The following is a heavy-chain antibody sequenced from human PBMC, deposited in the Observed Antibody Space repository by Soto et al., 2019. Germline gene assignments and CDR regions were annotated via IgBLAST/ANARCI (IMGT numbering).Heavy chain of an antibody. V-gene: IGHV1-69*01. Sequence: QVQLVQSGAEVKRPGSSVKVSCKISGGTFSNGAFSWVRQAPGQGLEWMGGIIPLFGTPSYAQKFQGRVTDTADVSSSTVYMELSSLTSEDTAIYYCANERVGEMATGGYFDYWGQGTLVSVSS. CDR2: IIPLFGTP. CDR3: ANERVGEMATGGYFDY. CDR1: GGTFSNGA. D-gene: IGHD3-10*01. J-gene: IGHJ4*02.